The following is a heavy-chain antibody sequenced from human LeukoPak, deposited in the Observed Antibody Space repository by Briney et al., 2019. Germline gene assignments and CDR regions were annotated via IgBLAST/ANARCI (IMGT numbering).Heavy chain of an antibody. D-gene: IGHD2-15*01. V-gene: IGHV5-10-1*01. CDR3: ASSVVVAATHDAFDI. J-gene: IGHJ3*02. CDR2: IDPSDSYT. Sequence: GESLKISFKGSGYSFTSYWISWVRPMPGKGLEWMGRIDPSDSYTNCSPSFQGHVTISADKSISTAYLQWSSLKASDTAMYYCASSVVVAATHDAFDIWGQGTMVTVSS. CDR1: GYSFTSYW.